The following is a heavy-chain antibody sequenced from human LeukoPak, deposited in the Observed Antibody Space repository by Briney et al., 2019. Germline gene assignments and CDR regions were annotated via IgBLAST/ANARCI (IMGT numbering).Heavy chain of an antibody. CDR3: ATRYDFWSVYPNDY. J-gene: IGHJ4*02. V-gene: IGHV4-39*01. Sequence: SETLSLTCTVSGGSISSSSYYWGWIRQPPGKGLEWIGSIYYSGSTYYNPSLQSRVTISVDTSKNQLSLNLSSVTAAETAVYYCATRYDFWSVYPNDYWGQGTLVTVSS. D-gene: IGHD3-3*01. CDR2: IYYSGST. CDR1: GGSISSSSYY.